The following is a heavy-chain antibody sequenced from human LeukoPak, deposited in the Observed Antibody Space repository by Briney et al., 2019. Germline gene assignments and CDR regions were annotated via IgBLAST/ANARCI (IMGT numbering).Heavy chain of an antibody. V-gene: IGHV3-21*01. J-gene: IGHJ4*02. CDR3: ASDGLGIDY. Sequence: GGSLTLSCAPSGFTLSSYSMNWVRHTPGKGLEWVSSISSGRGYIHYADSVKGRFTISRDNAKKSLYLQMNSLRAEDTAVYYCASDGLGIDYWGKGTLVTASS. CDR1: GFTLSSYS. CDR2: ISSGRGYI. D-gene: IGHD3-10*01.